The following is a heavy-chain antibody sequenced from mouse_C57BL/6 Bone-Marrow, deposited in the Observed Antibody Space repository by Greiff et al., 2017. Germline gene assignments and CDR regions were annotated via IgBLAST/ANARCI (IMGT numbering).Heavy chain of an antibody. CDR1: GFTFSRYA. Sequence: EVHLVQSGGGLVKPGGSLKLSCAASGFTFSRYAMSWVRQTPEKRLEWVATISDGGSYTYYPDNVKGRFTISRDNAKNNLYLQMSQLKAEDTAMYYCARERASNPFAYWGQGTLVTVSA. CDR2: ISDGGSYT. D-gene: IGHD2-5*01. J-gene: IGHJ3*01. V-gene: IGHV5-4*01. CDR3: ARERASNPFAY.